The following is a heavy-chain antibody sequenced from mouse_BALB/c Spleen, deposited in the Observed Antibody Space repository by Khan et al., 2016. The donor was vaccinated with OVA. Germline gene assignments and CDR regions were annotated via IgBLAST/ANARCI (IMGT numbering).Heavy chain of an antibody. CDR2: ILPGTGNT. CDR1: GYAFRSYW. V-gene: IGHV1-9*01. J-gene: IGHJ2*01. Sequence: VQLQESGAELMKPGASVKISCEATGYAFRSYWIEWVKQRPGHGLEWVGEILPGTGNTKYNEKFEGKAKLTADTSSNTAYLQLSSLTSEDSAVYYCTRPYYADYWGQGTTLTVSS. CDR3: TRPYYADY. D-gene: IGHD2-10*01.